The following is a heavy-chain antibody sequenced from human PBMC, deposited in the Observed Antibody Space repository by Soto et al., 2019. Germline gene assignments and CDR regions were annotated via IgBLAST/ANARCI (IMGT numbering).Heavy chain of an antibody. CDR3: ARYHKDEFGAVRGCVGG. V-gene: IGHV3-33*01. J-gene: IGHJ4*02. CDR1: GFSFNIYG. Sequence: QVQLVESGGGVVQPGTSLRLSCAASGFSFNIYGMHWVRQAPGKGLEWVAGIWYDGSNKYYAESVKGRFSISRDNSKNMLYLQMNSRRSEDTAVYASARYHKDEFGAVRGCVGGCGQGTLVAVSS. D-gene: IGHD3-10*01. CDR2: IWYDGSNK.